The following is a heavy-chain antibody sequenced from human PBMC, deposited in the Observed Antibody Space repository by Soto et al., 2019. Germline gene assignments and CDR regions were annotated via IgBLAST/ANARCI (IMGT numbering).Heavy chain of an antibody. Sequence: ETLSLTCAVYGGSFSGYYWSWIRQPPGKGLEWIGEINHSGSTNYNPSLKSRVTISVDTSKNQFSLKLSSVTAADTAVYYCARRVVGATYYFDYWGQGTLVTVSS. CDR1: GGSFSGYY. CDR3: ARRVVGATYYFDY. D-gene: IGHD1-26*01. CDR2: INHSGST. J-gene: IGHJ4*02. V-gene: IGHV4-34*01.